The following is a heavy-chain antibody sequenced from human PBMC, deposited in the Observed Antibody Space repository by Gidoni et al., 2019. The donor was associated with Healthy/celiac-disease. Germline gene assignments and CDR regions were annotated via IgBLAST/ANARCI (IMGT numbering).Heavy chain of an antibody. V-gene: IGHV3-7*03. CDR3: ARDQVGATGLDI. CDR1: GFTFSSYG. Sequence: EVQLVESGGGLVQPGGSLRLSCAASGFTFSSYGMSWVRQAPGKGLEWVANIKQDGSEKYYVDSVKGRFTISRDNAKNSLYLQMNSLRAEDTAVYYCARDQVGATGLDIWGQGTMVTVSS. CDR2: IKQDGSEK. D-gene: IGHD1-26*01. J-gene: IGHJ3*02.